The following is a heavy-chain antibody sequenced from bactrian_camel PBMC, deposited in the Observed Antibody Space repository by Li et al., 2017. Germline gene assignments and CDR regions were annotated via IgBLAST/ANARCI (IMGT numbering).Heavy chain of an antibody. V-gene: IGHV3S66*01. CDR2: IGTYDGYT. CDR3: AIPKVVDGRPVLSESEDLMKY. Sequence: VQLVESGGGSVQAGGSLTLSCRASGNSDDVKWMAWFRQAPGKEREGVALIGTYDGYTIYADSVKGRFTISVNNAQNTVYLQMNSLKPEDTAMHTCAIPKVVDGRPVLSESEDLMKYWGQGTQVTVS. J-gene: IGHJ4*01. D-gene: IGHD1*01. CDR1: GNSDDVKW.